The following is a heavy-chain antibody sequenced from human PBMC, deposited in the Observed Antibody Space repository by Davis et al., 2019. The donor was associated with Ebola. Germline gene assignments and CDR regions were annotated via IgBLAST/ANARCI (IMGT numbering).Heavy chain of an antibody. V-gene: IGHV3-49*03. CDR3: TRDGNYYDSSGYYYRDYYYYGMDV. Sequence: GESLKISCTASGFTFGDYAMSWFRQAPGKGLEWVGFIRSKAYGWTTEYAASVKGRFTISRDDSKSIAYLQMNSLKTEDTAVYYCTRDGNYYDSSGYYYRDYYYYGMDVWGQGTTVTVSS. D-gene: IGHD3-22*01. CDR1: GFTFGDYA. J-gene: IGHJ6*02. CDR2: IRSKAYGWTT.